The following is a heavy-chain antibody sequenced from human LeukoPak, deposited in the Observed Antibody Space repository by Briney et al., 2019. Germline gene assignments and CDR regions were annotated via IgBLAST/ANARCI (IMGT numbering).Heavy chain of an antibody. J-gene: IGHJ4*02. CDR2: SGST. CDR3: ARSPRIAAAGTRFDY. D-gene: IGHD6-13*01. Sequence: SETLSLTCTVSGGSISSGYYWGWIRQPPGKGLEWIGSGSTYYNPSLKSRVTISVDTSKNQFSLKLSSVTAADTAVYYCARSPRIAAAGTRFDYWCQGTLVTVSS. CDR1: GGSISSGYY. V-gene: IGHV4-38-2*02.